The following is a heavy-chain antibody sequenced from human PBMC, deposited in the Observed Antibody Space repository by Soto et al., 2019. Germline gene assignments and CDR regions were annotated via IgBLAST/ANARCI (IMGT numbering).Heavy chain of an antibody. Sequence: PGGSLRLSCAASGFTLSNYAMSWVRQAPGKGLEWVSTFGGGGDTYYADSAKGRFTISRDKSKNTLYLQMNTLSVEDTAVYRCAKGVSYSCSGNACHSRVLDYWGQGTLVTVSS. V-gene: IGHV3-23*01. D-gene: IGHD2-15*01. CDR2: FGGGGDT. J-gene: IGHJ4*02. CDR1: GFTLSNYA. CDR3: AKGVSYSCSGNACHSRVLDY.